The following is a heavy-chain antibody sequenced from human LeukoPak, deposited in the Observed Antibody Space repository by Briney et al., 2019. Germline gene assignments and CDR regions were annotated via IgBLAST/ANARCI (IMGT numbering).Heavy chain of an antibody. CDR1: GGSLSSYY. Sequence: SETLSLTCTVSGGSLSSYYWSWIRQPPGKGLEWIGYIYYSGSTNYNPSLKSRVTISVDTSKNQFSLKLSSVTAADTAVYYCARTADTAMVHDYWGQGTLVTVSS. V-gene: IGHV4-59*01. J-gene: IGHJ4*02. CDR2: IYYSGST. D-gene: IGHD5-18*01. CDR3: ARTADTAMVHDY.